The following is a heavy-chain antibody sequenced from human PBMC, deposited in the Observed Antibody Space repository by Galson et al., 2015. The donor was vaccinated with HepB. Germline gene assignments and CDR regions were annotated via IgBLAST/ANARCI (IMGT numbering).Heavy chain of an antibody. CDR3: ARSRLQGGIVNGMDV. CDR2: IYHSGST. J-gene: IGHJ6*02. V-gene: IGHV4-4*02. CDR1: GGSISSDNW. Sequence: SETLSLTCAVSGGSISSDNWWNWVRQPPGKGLEWIGEIYHSGSTNYNPSLKSRVTISIDKSRDQFSPELSSVTAADMAVYYCARSRLQGGIVNGMDVWGQGTTVTVSS. D-gene: IGHD3-16*01.